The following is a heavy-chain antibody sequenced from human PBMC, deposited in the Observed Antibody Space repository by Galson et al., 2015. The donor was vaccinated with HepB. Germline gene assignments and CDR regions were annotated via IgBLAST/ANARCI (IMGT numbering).Heavy chain of an antibody. V-gene: IGHV1-18*01. CDR3: ARDTYYYGSGSYYNFDY. CDR2: ISAYNGNT. CDR1: GYTFTSYG. Sequence: SVKVSCKASGYTFTSYGISWVRQAPGQGLEWMGWISAYNGNTNYAQKLQGRVTMTTDTSTSTAYMELRSLRSDDTAVYYCARDTYYYGSGSYYNFDYWGQGTLVTVSS. J-gene: IGHJ4*02. D-gene: IGHD3-10*01.